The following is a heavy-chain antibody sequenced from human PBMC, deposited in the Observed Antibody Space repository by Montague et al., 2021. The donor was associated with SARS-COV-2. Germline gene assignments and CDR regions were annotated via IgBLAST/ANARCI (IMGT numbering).Heavy chain of an antibody. D-gene: IGHD3-22*01. CDR1: GGAISSSSYY. J-gene: IGHJ6*02. Sequence: ETLSLTCTVSGGAISSSSYYWGWIRQPPGKGLEWIGSIYYSGSTYYNPSLKSRVTISVDTSKNQFSLKLSSVTAADTAMYYCARDTRITMLVVVNRYGMDVWGQGTTVTVSS. CDR2: IYYSGST. CDR3: ARDTRITMLVVVNRYGMDV. V-gene: IGHV4-39*07.